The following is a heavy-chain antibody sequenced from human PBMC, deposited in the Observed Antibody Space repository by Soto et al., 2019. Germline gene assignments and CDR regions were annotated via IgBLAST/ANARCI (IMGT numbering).Heavy chain of an antibody. Sequence: QVQLVESGGGVGQPGRSLRLSCAASGFTFSNYGMDWVRQAPGTGLEWVAVISYHGSDKYYADSVKGRFTISRDNSKNTLYLQMDSLRAEDTAVYYCAKDHLTTTVTTVGYWGQGTLVTVSS. CDR1: GFTFSNYG. J-gene: IGHJ4*02. V-gene: IGHV3-30*18. CDR2: ISYHGSDK. CDR3: AKDHLTTTVTTVGY. D-gene: IGHD4-17*01.